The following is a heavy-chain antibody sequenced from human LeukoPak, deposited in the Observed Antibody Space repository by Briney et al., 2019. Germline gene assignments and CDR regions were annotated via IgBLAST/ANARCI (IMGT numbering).Heavy chain of an antibody. J-gene: IGHJ4*02. CDR2: ISWNSGSI. Sequence: GGSLRLSCAASGFTFDDYAMHWVRQAPGKGLEWVSGISWNSGSIGYVDSVKGRFTISRDNAKNSLYLQMNSLRAEDTAVYFCARVLPYGSSCFEYWGQGTLVTVSS. D-gene: IGHD6-6*01. CDR1: GFTFDDYA. CDR3: ARVLPYGSSCFEY. V-gene: IGHV3-9*01.